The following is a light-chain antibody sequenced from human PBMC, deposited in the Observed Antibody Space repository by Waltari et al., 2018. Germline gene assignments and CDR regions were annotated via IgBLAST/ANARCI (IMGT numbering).Light chain of an antibody. CDR3: GTWDSSLCGAV. Sequence: QSVLTQPPSVSAAPGQRVTISCSGGSSNIGNNYVSWYRQFPGTAPKRLFYVDSGRASRIPVLFSGSNAGAAATLNITGLRAGDEADYYCGTWDSSLCGAVFGGGTHLTVL. J-gene: IGLJ7*01. CDR1: SSNIGNNY. V-gene: IGLV1-51*02. CDR2: VDS.